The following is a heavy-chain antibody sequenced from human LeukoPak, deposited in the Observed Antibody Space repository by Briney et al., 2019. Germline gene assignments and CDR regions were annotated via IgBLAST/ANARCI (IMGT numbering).Heavy chain of an antibody. V-gene: IGHV4-34*01. CDR3: ASLGATRRFDY. Sequence: PSETLSLTCAVYGGSFSGYYWSWIRQPPGKGLEWIGEINHSGSTNYNPSLKSRVTISVDTSKNQFSLKLSSVTAADTAAYYCASLGATRRFDYWGQGTLVTVSS. J-gene: IGHJ4*02. D-gene: IGHD1-26*01. CDR1: GGSFSGYY. CDR2: INHSGST.